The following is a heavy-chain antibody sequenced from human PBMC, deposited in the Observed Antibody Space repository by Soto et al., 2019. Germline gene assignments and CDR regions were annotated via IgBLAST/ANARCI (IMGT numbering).Heavy chain of an antibody. CDR2: ISWNSGSI. D-gene: IGHD6-19*01. J-gene: IGHJ4*02. Sequence: GGSLRLSCAASGFTFDDYAMHWVRQDPGKGLEWVSGISWNSGSIGYADSVKGRFTISRDNAKNSLYLQMNSLRAEDTALYYCAKDRRGAVAGTFDYWGQGTLVTVSS. CDR3: AKDRRGAVAGTFDY. V-gene: IGHV3-9*01. CDR1: GFTFDDYA.